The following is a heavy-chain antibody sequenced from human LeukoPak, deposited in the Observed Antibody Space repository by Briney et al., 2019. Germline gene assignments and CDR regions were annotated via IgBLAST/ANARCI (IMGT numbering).Heavy chain of an antibody. V-gene: IGHV4-39*01. D-gene: IGHD5-18*01. CDR3: AIRGYSYGLDY. Sequence: SETLSLTXTVSGGSISSSSYYWGWIRQPPGNGLEWIGSIYYSRSTYYNPSLKSRVTISVGTSKNQFSLKLSSVTAADTAVYYCAIRGYSYGLDYWGQGTLVTVSS. J-gene: IGHJ4*02. CDR2: IYYSRST. CDR1: GGSISSSSYY.